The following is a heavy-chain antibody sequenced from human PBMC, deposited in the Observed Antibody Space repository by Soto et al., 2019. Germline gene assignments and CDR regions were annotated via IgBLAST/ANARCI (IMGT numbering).Heavy chain of an antibody. Sequence: QVQLQQWGAGLLKPSETLSLTCAVYGGSFSAYYWNWIRQTPGKRLEWIGEINHSGSTNYNPSLKSRVTISVDTSKNQFSLRLSSVTAADTAVYHCARWVPSSYYGSGTYIDYWGQGTLVTVSS. CDR1: GGSFSAYY. CDR3: ARWVPSSYYGSGTYIDY. D-gene: IGHD3-10*01. J-gene: IGHJ4*02. V-gene: IGHV4-34*01. CDR2: INHSGST.